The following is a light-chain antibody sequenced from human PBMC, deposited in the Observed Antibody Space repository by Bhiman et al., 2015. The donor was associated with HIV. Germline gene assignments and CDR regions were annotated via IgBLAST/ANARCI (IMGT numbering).Light chain of an antibody. CDR2: EDN. CDR3: GTWDSSLSGVV. CDR1: SLNIGNHY. J-gene: IGLJ3*02. Sequence: QSVLTQPPSLSAAPGQKVTISCSGSSLNIGNHYVSWYQQVPGTAPKLLIYEDNKRPSGIPDRFSGSKSGASATLGISGLRTGDEADYYCGTWDSSLSGVVFGGGTKVTVV. V-gene: IGLV1-51*02.